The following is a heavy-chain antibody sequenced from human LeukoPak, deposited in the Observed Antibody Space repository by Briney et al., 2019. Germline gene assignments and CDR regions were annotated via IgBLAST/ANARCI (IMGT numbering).Heavy chain of an antibody. CDR1: GYSFTTYW. CDR3: ARLSYYDSSGHTPFDY. V-gene: IGHV5-51*01. CDR2: IYPGDSDT. Sequence: GESLKISCKGSGYSFTTYWIGWVRQMPGKGLEWMGIIYPGDSDTRYSPSFQGQVTISADKSISTAYLQWSSLKASDTAMYYCARLSYYDSSGHTPFDYWGQGTLVTVSS. J-gene: IGHJ4*02. D-gene: IGHD3-22*01.